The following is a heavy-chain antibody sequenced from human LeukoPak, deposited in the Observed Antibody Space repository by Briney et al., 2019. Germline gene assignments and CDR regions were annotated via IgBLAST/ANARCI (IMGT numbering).Heavy chain of an antibody. CDR2: INPNSGGT. CDR3: ARVDSSVVAGFFDY. CDR1: GYTFTGYY. J-gene: IGHJ4*02. Sequence: GASVKVSCKASGYTFTGYYMHWVRQAPGQGLEWMGWINPNSGGTNYAQKFQGRVTMTRDTSISTAYMELSRLRSDDTAVYYCARVDSSVVAGFFDYWGQGTLVTVSS. V-gene: IGHV1-2*02. D-gene: IGHD6-19*01.